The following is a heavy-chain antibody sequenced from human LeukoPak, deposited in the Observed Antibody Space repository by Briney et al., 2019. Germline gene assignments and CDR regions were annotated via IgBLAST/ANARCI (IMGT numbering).Heavy chain of an antibody. CDR3: AILGTYYDFWSGYRDNYFDY. D-gene: IGHD3-3*01. CDR1: GFTFTNYW. V-gene: IGHV3-7*01. CDR2: IKQDESDK. J-gene: IGHJ4*02. Sequence: GGSLRLSCAAAGFTFTNYWMSWVRQAPGKGLEWVANIKQDESDKYYVDSVKGRFTISRDNAKNSLYLQMNSLRAEDTAVYYCAILGTYYDFWSGYRDNYFDYWGQGTLVTVSS.